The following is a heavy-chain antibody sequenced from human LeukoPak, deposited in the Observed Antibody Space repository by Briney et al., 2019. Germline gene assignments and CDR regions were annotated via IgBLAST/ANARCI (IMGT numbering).Heavy chain of an antibody. CDR2: ISHSGAT. CDR3: AAYCSSSSCYGYFPH. V-gene: IGHV4-30-4*01. Sequence: SETLSLTCTVSGGSVSSGDYYWSWIRQSPEKVLEWIGYISHSGATHYNPSLKSRIAISLDTSRQHFSLKMTSVTAADTAIYFCAAYCSSSSCYGYFPHWGQGAWSPSRQ. D-gene: IGHD2-2*01. CDR1: GGSVSSGDYY. J-gene: IGHJ1*01.